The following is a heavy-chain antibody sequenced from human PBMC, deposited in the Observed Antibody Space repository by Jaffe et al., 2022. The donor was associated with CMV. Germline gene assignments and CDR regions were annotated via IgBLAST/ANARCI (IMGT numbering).Heavy chain of an antibody. CDR1: GFTFDDYA. CDR3: AKDAWSAEDYYYYGMDV. J-gene: IGHJ6*02. V-gene: IGHV3-9*01. CDR2: ISWNSGSI. Sequence: EVQLVESGGGLVQPGRSLRLSCAASGFTFDDYAMHWVRQAPGKGLEWVSGISWNSGSIGYADSVKGRFTISRDNAKNSLYLQMNSLRAEDTALYYCAKDAWSAEDYYYYGMDVWGQGTTVTVSS. D-gene: IGHD3-3*01.